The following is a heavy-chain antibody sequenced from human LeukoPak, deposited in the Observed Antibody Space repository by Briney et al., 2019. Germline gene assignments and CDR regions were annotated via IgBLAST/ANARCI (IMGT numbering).Heavy chain of an antibody. CDR1: GYTFTGYY. V-gene: IGHV1-2*02. CDR3: AREWGRTSYIQF. Sequence: ASVKVSCKASGYTFTGYYMHWVRQAPGQGLEWMGWINPNSGGTNYAQKFQGRVTMTRDTSISTAYMDLSRLRSDDTAVYYCAREWGRTSYIQFWGQGTLVTVSS. D-gene: IGHD2-2*01. J-gene: IGHJ1*01. CDR2: INPNSGGT.